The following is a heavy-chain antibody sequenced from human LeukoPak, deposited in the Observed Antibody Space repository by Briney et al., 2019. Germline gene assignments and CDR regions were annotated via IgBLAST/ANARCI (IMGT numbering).Heavy chain of an antibody. D-gene: IGHD5-12*01. CDR2: IANIGNGYMT. CDR3: TRGYSGVSRYAFDI. CDR1: GSGFSDQY. V-gene: IGHV3-72*01. J-gene: IGHJ3*02. Sequence: PGGSLRLSCVASGSGFSDQYMDWVRQAPGKGLEWVGRIANIGNGYMTEYAASVKGRFTISRDDSKNSLYLHVNSLKTEDTAVYSCTRGYSGVSRYAFDIWGQGTMVTVSS.